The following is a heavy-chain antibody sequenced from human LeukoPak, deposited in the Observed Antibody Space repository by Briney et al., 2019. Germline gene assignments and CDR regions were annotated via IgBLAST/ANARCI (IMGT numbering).Heavy chain of an antibody. CDR1: GGSISSGDYY. CDR2: IYYSGST. D-gene: IGHD4-23*01. Sequence: PSETLSLTCTVSGGSISSGDYYWSWIRQPPGKGLEWIGYIYYSGSTYYNPSLKSRVTISVDTSKNQFSLKLSSVTAADTAVYYCAREGYYGGSYGYWGQGTLVTVSS. V-gene: IGHV4-30-4*08. J-gene: IGHJ4*02. CDR3: AREGYYGGSYGY.